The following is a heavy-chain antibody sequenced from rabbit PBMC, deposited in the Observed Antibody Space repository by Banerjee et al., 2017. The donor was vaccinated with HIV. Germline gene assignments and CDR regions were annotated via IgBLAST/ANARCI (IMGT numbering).Heavy chain of an antibody. CDR2: IAGGSIGTT. Sequence: QEQLEESGGDLVKPEGSLTLTCTASGFSFSNGYVMCWVRQAPGKGLEWIGCIAGGSIGTTYYASWAKGRFTISKTSWTTVTLQMTSLTAADTASYFCARDLAGVIGWNFNLWGPGTLVTVS. CDR3: ARDLAGVIGWNFNL. J-gene: IGHJ4*01. V-gene: IGHV1S45*01. CDR1: GFSFSNGYV. D-gene: IGHD4-1*01.